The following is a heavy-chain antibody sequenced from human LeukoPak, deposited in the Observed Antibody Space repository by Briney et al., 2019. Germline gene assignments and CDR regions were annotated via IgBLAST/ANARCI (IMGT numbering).Heavy chain of an antibody. CDR2: INHSGST. Sequence: SETLSLTCAVYGGSFSGYYWSWIRQPPGKGLEWIGEINHSGSTNYNPSLKSRVTISVDTSKNQFSLKLSSVTAADTAVYYCARGWGLRILRGFPNWFDPWGQGTLVTVSS. V-gene: IGHV4-34*01. CDR3: ARGWGLRILRGFPNWFDP. D-gene: IGHD4-17*01. J-gene: IGHJ5*02. CDR1: GGSFSGYY.